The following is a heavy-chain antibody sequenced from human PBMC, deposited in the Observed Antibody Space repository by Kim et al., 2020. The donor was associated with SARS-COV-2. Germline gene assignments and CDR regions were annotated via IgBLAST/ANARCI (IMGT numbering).Heavy chain of an antibody. CDR3: AIYSSGGIFYFDY. CDR1: GGTFSSYA. Sequence: SVKVSCKASGGTFSSYAISWVRQAPGQGLEWMGGIIPIFGTANYAQKFHGRVTITADESTSTAYMELSSLRSEDTAVYYCAIYSSGGIFYFDYWGQGTLVTVSS. V-gene: IGHV1-69*13. D-gene: IGHD6-19*01. J-gene: IGHJ4*02. CDR2: IIPIFGTA.